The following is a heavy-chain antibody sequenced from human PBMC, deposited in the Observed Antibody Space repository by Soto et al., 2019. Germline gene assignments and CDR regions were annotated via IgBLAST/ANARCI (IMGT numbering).Heavy chain of an antibody. CDR3: ARDLYYYDSSALGWFDP. J-gene: IGHJ5*02. D-gene: IGHD3-22*01. Sequence: GGSLRLSCAASRFTFSNYGMHWVRQAPGKGLEWVAVMSFDGSNKYYADSVKGRFTISRDNAKNSLFLQMNSLRAEDTALYYCARDLYYYDSSALGWFDPWGQGTLVTVSS. CDR2: MSFDGSNK. CDR1: RFTFSNYG. V-gene: IGHV3-30*03.